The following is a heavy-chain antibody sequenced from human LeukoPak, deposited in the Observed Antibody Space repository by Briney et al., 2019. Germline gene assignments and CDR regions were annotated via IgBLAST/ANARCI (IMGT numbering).Heavy chain of an antibody. D-gene: IGHD5-12*01. Sequence: ASVKVSCKASGYAFTSYAMNWVRQAPGQGLEWMGWINTNTGNPTYAQGFTGRFVFSLDTSVSTAYLQISSLKAEDTAVYYCATVVKRTEWLRFYGYYFDYWGQGTLVTVSS. V-gene: IGHV7-4-1*02. CDR3: ATVVKRTEWLRFYGYYFDY. CDR2: INTNTGNP. CDR1: GYAFTSYA. J-gene: IGHJ4*02.